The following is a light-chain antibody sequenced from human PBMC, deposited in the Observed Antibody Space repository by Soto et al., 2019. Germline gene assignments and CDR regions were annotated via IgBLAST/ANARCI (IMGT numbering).Light chain of an antibody. CDR1: QSVSRY. CDR2: DAP. V-gene: IGKV3-11*01. Sequence: SCRASQSVSRYLAWYQQKPGQAPRLLIYDAPYRATGIPARFSGSGSGTDFTLTISSLEPEDFAVYYCQQRSNWITFGQGTRLEIK. CDR3: QQRSNWIT. J-gene: IGKJ5*01.